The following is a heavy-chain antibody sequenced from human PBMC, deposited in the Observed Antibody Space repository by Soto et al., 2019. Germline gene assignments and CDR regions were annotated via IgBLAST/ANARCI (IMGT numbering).Heavy chain of an antibody. J-gene: IGHJ4*02. CDR3: ATTHQTGQSWDLPDY. V-gene: IGHV3-30*03. Sequence: QVQLVESGGDVVQPGRSLRLSCAASGFTFSSYGMHGGRQAPGKGLEWMAVISYDGNNEYYADSVKGRFTVSRDNSKNMLYLQMKRLRAEDTAVYYCATTHQTGQSWDLPDYCGQGTLVTVSS. CDR2: ISYDGNNE. D-gene: IGHD1-26*01. CDR1: GFTFSSYG.